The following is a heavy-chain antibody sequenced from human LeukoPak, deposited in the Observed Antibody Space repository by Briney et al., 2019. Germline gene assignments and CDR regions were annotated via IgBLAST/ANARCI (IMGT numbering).Heavy chain of an antibody. CDR2: ISGSGGST. J-gene: IGHJ4*01. V-gene: IGHV3-23*01. CDR3: WKIPQYCRWFPVFLYF. CDR1: GFTFSSYA. D-gene: IGHD2-15*01. Sequence: PGGSLRLSCAASGFTFSSYAMSWVRQAPGKGLEWVSAISGSGGSTYYADSVKGRFTISRDNSKNTLYLQMNSLRAEDTAVYYRWKIPQYCRWFPVFLYFLGQGTPV.